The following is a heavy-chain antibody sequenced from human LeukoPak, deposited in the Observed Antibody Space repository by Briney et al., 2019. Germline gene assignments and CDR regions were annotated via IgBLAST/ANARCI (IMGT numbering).Heavy chain of an antibody. CDR2: ISSNGGIT. CDR3: VKGGISMIVVDFDY. Sequence: PGGSLRLSCSASGFTFSNYNIHWVRQAPGKGLEYVSGISSNGGITYYADSVKGRFTISRDNSKSTLYLQMSSLRAEDTAVYYCVKGGISMIVVDFDYWGQGTLVTVSS. CDR1: GFTFSNYN. J-gene: IGHJ4*02. D-gene: IGHD3-22*01. V-gene: IGHV3-64D*06.